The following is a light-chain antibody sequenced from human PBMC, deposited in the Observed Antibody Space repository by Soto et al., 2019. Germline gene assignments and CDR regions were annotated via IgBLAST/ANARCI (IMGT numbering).Light chain of an antibody. CDR3: LSHTNTIAYLV. Sequence: QSALTQPASVSGSPGQSITISCTGTSSDIGGYNYVSWYQHHPGKAPKLMIYEVTNRPSGVSNRFSGSKSGNTASLPISGLQAEDEADYYCLSHTNTIAYLVLGGGTKLTVL. CDR1: SSDIGGYNY. CDR2: EVT. J-gene: IGLJ3*02. V-gene: IGLV2-14*01.